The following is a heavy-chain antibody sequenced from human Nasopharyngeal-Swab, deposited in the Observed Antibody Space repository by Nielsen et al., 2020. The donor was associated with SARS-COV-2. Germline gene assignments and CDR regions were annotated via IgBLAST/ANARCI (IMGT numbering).Heavy chain of an antibody. Sequence: GGSLRLSCAASGFTFSSYAMSWVRQAPGKGLEWVANIKQDGSEKYYVDSVKGRFTISRDNAKNSLYLQMNSLRAEDTAVYYCARVGYYGSGSYYNSYYYGMDVWGQGATVTVSS. CDR1: GFTFSSYA. CDR3: ARVGYYGSGSYYNSYYYGMDV. CDR2: IKQDGSEK. V-gene: IGHV3-7*05. J-gene: IGHJ6*02. D-gene: IGHD3-10*01.